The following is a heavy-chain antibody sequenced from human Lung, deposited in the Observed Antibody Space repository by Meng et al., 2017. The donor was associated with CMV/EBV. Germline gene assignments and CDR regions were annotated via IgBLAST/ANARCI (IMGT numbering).Heavy chain of an antibody. V-gene: IGHV6-1*01. CDR1: GDSVSTNTAT. J-gene: IGHJ4*02. Sequence: SCAISGDSVSTNTATWHWIRQSPSGGLEWLGRTYYRSKSYNDYAVSVRGRITINPDTSKNQFSLQLNSVTPDDTDLSFCASANSSDWSNYFDSWGQGTXVTVSS. CDR3: ASANSSDWSNYFDS. CDR2: TYYRSKSYN. D-gene: IGHD6-19*01.